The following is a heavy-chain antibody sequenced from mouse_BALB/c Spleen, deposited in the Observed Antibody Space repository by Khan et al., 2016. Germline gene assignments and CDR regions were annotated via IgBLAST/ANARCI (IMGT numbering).Heavy chain of an antibody. D-gene: IGHD2-4*01. V-gene: IGHV1-5*01. CDR1: GYSFTSYW. J-gene: IGHJ3*01. CDR3: TSDLSTLITTAFAY. Sequence: VQLQQSGTVLARPGASVKMSCKASGYSFTSYWMHWVKQRPGQGLEWIGTIYPGNSDATYNQKFKDKAKLTAVTSASTAYMELSRLTNEDSAVYYCTSDLSTLITTAFAYWGQGTLVTVSA. CDR2: IYPGNSDA.